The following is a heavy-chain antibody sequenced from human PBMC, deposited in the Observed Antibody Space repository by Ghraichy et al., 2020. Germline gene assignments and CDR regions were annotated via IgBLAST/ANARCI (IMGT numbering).Heavy chain of an antibody. CDR1: GGSILSDPYF. V-gene: IGHV4-39*01. Sequence: SETLSLTCTVSGGSILSDPYFWGWLRQPPGKGLEWIGCIFVGGSTHYKPSLKSRVTISADTSKNQVSLKVSSMTAADTAVYFCARQAPYSPPVYGMDVWGQGTPVTVSS. D-gene: IGHD5-18*01. J-gene: IGHJ6*02. CDR3: ARQAPYSPPVYGMDV. CDR2: IFVGGST.